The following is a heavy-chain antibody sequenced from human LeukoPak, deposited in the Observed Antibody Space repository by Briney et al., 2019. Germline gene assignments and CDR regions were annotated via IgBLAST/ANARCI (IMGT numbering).Heavy chain of an antibody. CDR2: TSGSGGST. Sequence: GGSLRLSCAASGFTISGYAMSWVRQAPGKGLEWVSATSGSGGSTYYADSVKGRFTISRDNSMNTLYLQMNSLRAEDTAVYYCAKGYCSNGVCYPDYWGQGTLVTVSS. CDR1: GFTISGYA. CDR3: AKGYCSNGVCYPDY. D-gene: IGHD2-8*01. V-gene: IGHV3-23*01. J-gene: IGHJ4*02.